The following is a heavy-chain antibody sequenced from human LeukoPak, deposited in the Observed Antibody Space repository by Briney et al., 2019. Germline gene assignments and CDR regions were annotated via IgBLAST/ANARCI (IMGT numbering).Heavy chain of an antibody. D-gene: IGHD3-10*01. CDR2: INHSGST. CDR3: ARRVLLWFGELGDDAFDI. V-gene: IGHV4-34*01. Sequence: PSETLSLTCAVYGGSFSGYYWSWIRQPPGKGLEWIGEINHSGSTNYNPSLKSRVTISVDTSKNQFSLKLSSVTAADTAVYYCARRVLLWFGELGDDAFDIWGQGTMVTVSS. J-gene: IGHJ3*02. CDR1: GGSFSGYY.